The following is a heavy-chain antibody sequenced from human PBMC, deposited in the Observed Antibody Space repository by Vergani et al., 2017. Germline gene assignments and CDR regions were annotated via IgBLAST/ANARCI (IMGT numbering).Heavy chain of an antibody. V-gene: IGHV3-15*07. D-gene: IGHD2-15*01. CDR2: IISTFDRGTT. Sequence: EVQLLESGGGIVKPGGSLRLSCAASGFSFRNAWMNWVRRTPGKGLEWVGRIISTFDRGTTDYAAAVKCNFTISIDESKNTLLLQMNGLKTEEIGVHYCTTDPRYCCVCSCYWLRDDRYYGMDVWGQGATVTVSS. CDR3: TTDPRYCCVCSCYWLRDDRYYGMDV. CDR1: GFSFRNAW. J-gene: IGHJ6*02.